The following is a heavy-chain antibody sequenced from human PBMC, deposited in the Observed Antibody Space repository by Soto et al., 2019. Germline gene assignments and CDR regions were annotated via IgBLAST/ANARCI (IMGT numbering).Heavy chain of an antibody. CDR2: INAGNGNT. J-gene: IGHJ5*02. CDR1: GYTFTSYA. V-gene: IGHV1-3*01. Sequence: QVQLVQSGAEVKKPGASVKVSCKASGYTFTSYAMHWVRQAPGQRREWMGWINAGNGNTKYSQKFQGRVTITRDTSASTAYMELSSLRSEDTAVYYCAREVDIVATMVRWFDPWGQGTLVTVSS. D-gene: IGHD5-12*01. CDR3: AREVDIVATMVRWFDP.